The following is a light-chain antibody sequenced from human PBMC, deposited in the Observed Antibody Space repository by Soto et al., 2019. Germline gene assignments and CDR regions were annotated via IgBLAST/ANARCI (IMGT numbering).Light chain of an antibody. J-gene: IGKJ1*01. V-gene: IGKV1-5*01. CDR2: DAS. Sequence: DIQMTQSPSTLSASVGDRVTITCRASQSISSWLAWYQQKPGKAPKLRLYDASSLESGGPSRFSGSGSGTEFTLSISSLQPDDFATYYCQQYNGFSSFGQGTKVEIK. CDR3: QQYNGFSS. CDR1: QSISSW.